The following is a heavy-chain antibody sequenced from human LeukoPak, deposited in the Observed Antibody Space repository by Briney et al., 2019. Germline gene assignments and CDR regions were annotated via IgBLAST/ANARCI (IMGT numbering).Heavy chain of an antibody. J-gene: IGHJ4*02. CDR3: ARAVTYYDFWSGSEY. CDR1: GFAFSNYG. Sequence: GGSLRLSCAASGFAFSNYGIHWVRQAPGKGLEWVAVISYDGNNKYYADSVKGRFTISRGNSKNTLYLQMNSLRAEDTAVYYCARAVTYYDFWSGSEYWGQGTLVTVSS. CDR2: ISYDGNNK. D-gene: IGHD3-3*01. V-gene: IGHV3-30*03.